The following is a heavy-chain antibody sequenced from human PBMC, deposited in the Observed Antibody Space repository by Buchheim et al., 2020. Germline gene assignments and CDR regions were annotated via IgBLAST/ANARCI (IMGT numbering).Heavy chain of an antibody. Sequence: QVQLVESGGGVVQPGRSLRLSCAASGFTFSSYGMHWVRQAPGKGLEWVAVISYDGSSKYYADSVKGRFTISRDNSKNTLYLQMNSLRAEDTAVYCCAKDLVDSSGWYWVDYYYGMDVWGQGTT. CDR3: AKDLVDSSGWYWVDYYYGMDV. J-gene: IGHJ6*02. CDR1: GFTFSSYG. CDR2: ISYDGSSK. V-gene: IGHV3-30*18. D-gene: IGHD6-19*01.